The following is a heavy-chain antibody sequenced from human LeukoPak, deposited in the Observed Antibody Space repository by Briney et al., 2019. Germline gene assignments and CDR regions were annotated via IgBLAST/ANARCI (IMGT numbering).Heavy chain of an antibody. CDR2: IDSSSSTI. CDR1: GFIFSDYN. CDR3: ARDLYYFDY. J-gene: IGHJ4*02. V-gene: IGHV3-48*04. Sequence: GGSLRLSCEASGFIFSDYNMNWVRQAPGKGLEWLSFIDSSSSTIYYADSVKGRFAISRDNAKNSLFLQMNSLRAEDTAVYYCARDLYYFDYWGQGTLVTVSS.